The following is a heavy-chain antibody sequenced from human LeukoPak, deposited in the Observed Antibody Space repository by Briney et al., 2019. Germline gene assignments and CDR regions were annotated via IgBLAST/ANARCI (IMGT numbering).Heavy chain of an antibody. CDR2: ISYDGTNK. CDR3: ARWGGV. D-gene: IGHD3-16*01. Sequence: QPGGSLRLSCGTSGFTFSSYRMHWVRQAPGKGLDWVAVISYDGTNKDYADSVKGRFTISRDNSKDTLYLQMSDLKIEDTAVYYCARWGGVWGQGTLVTVSS. V-gene: IGHV3-30-3*01. J-gene: IGHJ4*02. CDR1: GFTFSSYR.